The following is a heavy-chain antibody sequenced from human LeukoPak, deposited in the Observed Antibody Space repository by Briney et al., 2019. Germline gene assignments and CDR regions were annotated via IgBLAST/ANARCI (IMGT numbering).Heavy chain of an antibody. CDR1: GFTFSSYS. Sequence: GGSLRLSCAASGFTFSSYSMNWVRQAPGERLEWVSSISSSSSYIYYADSVKGRFTISRDDAKNSLFLQMNSLRVEDTAVYYCARGHVDTTITGEFDYWGQGTLVTVSS. D-gene: IGHD5-18*01. V-gene: IGHV3-21*01. CDR3: ARGHVDTTITGEFDY. J-gene: IGHJ4*02. CDR2: ISSSSSYI.